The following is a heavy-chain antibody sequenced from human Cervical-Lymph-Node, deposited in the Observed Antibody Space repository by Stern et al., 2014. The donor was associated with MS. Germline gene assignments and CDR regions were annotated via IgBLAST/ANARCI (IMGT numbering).Heavy chain of an antibody. D-gene: IGHD6-25*01. CDR1: GFTFSNHG. Sequence: VHLVESGGPVVQPGTSLRLSCEGSGFTFSNHGMNWVRRAPGKGLEWVARLWYDGRNKMYEDSVKGRFPISRDNSKNTLYLQMDTLRVEDTAVYYCARSSSSGWDYWGPGTLVTVSS. J-gene: IGHJ4*02. CDR2: LWYDGRNK. CDR3: ARSSSSGWDY. V-gene: IGHV3-33*01.